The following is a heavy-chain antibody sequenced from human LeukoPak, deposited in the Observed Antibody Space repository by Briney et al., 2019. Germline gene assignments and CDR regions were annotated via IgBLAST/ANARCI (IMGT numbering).Heavy chain of an antibody. Sequence: GGSLRLSCTTSGFTFGDYAMSWVRQAPGKGREWGGFTRSKAFGGTTEDAASVKRRFIISRDAYTSIAYLQMNSLKTEDTAVYYCTRDPFDHVWGSYRYFDYWSQGTLVTVSS. D-gene: IGHD3-16*02. CDR1: GFTFGDYA. J-gene: IGHJ4*02. CDR3: TRDPFDHVWGSYRYFDY. V-gene: IGHV3-49*04. CDR2: TRSKAFGGTT.